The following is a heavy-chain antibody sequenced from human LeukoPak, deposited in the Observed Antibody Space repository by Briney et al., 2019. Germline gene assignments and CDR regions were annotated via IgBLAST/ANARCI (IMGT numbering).Heavy chain of an antibody. J-gene: IGHJ4*02. Sequence: GGSLRLPCAASGFTFSRYAMNWVRQAPGKGLQWVSYINTDSSDIHYADSVKGRFTISRDNARNTLYLQLSSLRAEDSAVYYCARDTFQPGLIDSWGQGTLVTVSS. CDR1: GFTFSRYA. V-gene: IGHV3-21*05. CDR3: ARDTFQPGLIDS. CDR2: INTDSSDI. D-gene: IGHD2-2*01.